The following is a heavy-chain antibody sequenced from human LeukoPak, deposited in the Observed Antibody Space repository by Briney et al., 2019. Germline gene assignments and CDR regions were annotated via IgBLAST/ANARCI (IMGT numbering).Heavy chain of an antibody. V-gene: IGHV4-39*01. D-gene: IGHD3-10*01. CDR2: IYYSGST. J-gene: IGHJ4*02. CDR3: ASSLGYYGSGSSFDY. CDR1: GGSISSSSYY. Sequence: SETLSLTCTVSGGSISSSSYYWGWIRQPPGKGLEWIGSIYYSGSTYYNPSLKSRVTISVDTSKNQFSLKLSSVTAADTAVYYCASSLGYYGSGSSFDYWGQGTLVTVSS.